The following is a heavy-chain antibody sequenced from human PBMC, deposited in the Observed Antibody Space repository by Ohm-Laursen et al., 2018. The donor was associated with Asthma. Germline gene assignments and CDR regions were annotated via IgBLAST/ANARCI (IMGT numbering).Heavy chain of an antibody. CDR3: AKVVLIDV. Sequence: SLRLSCAAPGFTFSSYAMSWVRQAPGKGLEWASGISSSGGSTYYADNVKGRFTISRDNSKNTLYLQMNSLRAEDTAVYYCAKVVLIDVWGQGTTVTVSS. V-gene: IGHV3-23*01. D-gene: IGHD3-16*02. CDR1: GFTFSSYA. J-gene: IGHJ6*02. CDR2: ISSSGGST.